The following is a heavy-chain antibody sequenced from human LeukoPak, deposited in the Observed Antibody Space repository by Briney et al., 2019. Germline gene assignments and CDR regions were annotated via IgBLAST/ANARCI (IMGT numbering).Heavy chain of an antibody. J-gene: IGHJ4*02. CDR1: GCLLSELS. Sequence: GASVKVSCKVSGCLLSELSIHWVRQTAGKGLEWMAGFAREVDDTIYSENFQGRVTMTEDTSTDTAYMELSSLTFDDTAVYYCTTGMANDYAGNDYWGQGTLVTVSS. V-gene: IGHV1-24*01. D-gene: IGHD4-23*01. CDR3: TTGMANDYAGNDY. CDR2: FAREVDDT.